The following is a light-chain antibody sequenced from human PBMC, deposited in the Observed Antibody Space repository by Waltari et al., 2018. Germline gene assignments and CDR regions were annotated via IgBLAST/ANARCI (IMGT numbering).Light chain of an antibody. CDR3: QSYDSSLSGSWV. Sequence: QSVLTQPPSVSGAPGQRVTISCTGSRSNIGAGYDVHWYKQLPGTAPKLLIYGNNNRPSGVPGRFSGSKSGTSASLAITGLQAEDEADYYCQSYDSSLSGSWVFGGGTKLTVL. V-gene: IGLV1-40*01. CDR1: RSNIGAGYD. J-gene: IGLJ3*02. CDR2: GNN.